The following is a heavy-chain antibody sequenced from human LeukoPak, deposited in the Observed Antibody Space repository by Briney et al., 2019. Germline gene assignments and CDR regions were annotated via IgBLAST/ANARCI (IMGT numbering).Heavy chain of an antibody. Sequence: PSETLSLTCTVSGGSISSYYWSWIRQPPGKGLEWIGYIYYSGSTNYNPSLTSRVTISVDTSKNQFSLKLSSVTAADTAVYYCARVGDYNWNYFDYWGQGTLVTVSS. V-gene: IGHV4-59*01. J-gene: IGHJ4*02. CDR1: GGSISSYY. D-gene: IGHD1-20*01. CDR3: ARVGDYNWNYFDY. CDR2: IYYSGST.